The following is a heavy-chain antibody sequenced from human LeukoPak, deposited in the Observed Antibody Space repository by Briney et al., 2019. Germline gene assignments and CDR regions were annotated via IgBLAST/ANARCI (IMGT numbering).Heavy chain of an antibody. CDR3: SRGRVECRSTSCLNWLSFGA. V-gene: IGHV4-34*01. CDR2: INHSGST. Sequence: SETLSLTCAVYGGSFSGYYWSWIRQPPGKGLELIGEINHSGSTNYNPSLKSRVVILVDTSSNEFSLKLSSVTAAATAVYYCSRGRVECRSTSCLNWLSFGAWGKGATVT. D-gene: IGHD2-2*01. J-gene: IGHJ6*03. CDR1: GGSFSGYY.